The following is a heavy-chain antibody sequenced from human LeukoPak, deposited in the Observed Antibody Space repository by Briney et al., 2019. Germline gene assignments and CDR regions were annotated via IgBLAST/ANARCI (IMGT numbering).Heavy chain of an antibody. CDR2: IIPIFGTA. V-gene: IGHV1-69*13. D-gene: IGHD2-2*01. CDR3: ARSNDCSSTSCRNNWFDP. Sequence: SVKVSCKASAGTFSSYAISWVRQAPGQGLEWMGGIIPIFGTANYAQKFQGRVTITADESTSTAYMELSSLRSEDTAVYYCARSNDCSSTSCRNNWFDPWGQGTLVTVSS. CDR1: AGTFSSYA. J-gene: IGHJ5*02.